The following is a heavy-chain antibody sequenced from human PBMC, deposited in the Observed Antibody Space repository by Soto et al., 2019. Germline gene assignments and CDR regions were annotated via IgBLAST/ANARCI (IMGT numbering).Heavy chain of an antibody. V-gene: IGHV4-30-4*01. J-gene: IGHJ6*02. D-gene: IGHD2-2*01. Sequence: PSETLSLTCTVSGGPISSGDYYWSWIRQPPGKGLEWIGYIYYSGSTYYNPSLKSRVTISVDTSKNQFSLKLSSVTAADTAVHYCASQEVPAASYYYYGMDVWGQGTTVT. CDR2: IYYSGST. CDR1: GGPISSGDYY. CDR3: ASQEVPAASYYYYGMDV.